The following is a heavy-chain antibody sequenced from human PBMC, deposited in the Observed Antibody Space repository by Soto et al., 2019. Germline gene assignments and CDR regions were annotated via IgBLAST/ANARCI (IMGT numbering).Heavy chain of an antibody. Sequence: EVQLVESGGGLVQPVGSLRLSFAASVVTFSSYWRHWVRNPPGKGRVWVSRINSDGSITSYADSVKGRFTISRDNAKTTLYLHMNSLRAEDTAVYYCARQEGAAFYYDGMDVWGQGTTVTVSS. CDR3: ARQEGAAFYYDGMDV. J-gene: IGHJ6*02. V-gene: IGHV3-74*01. CDR1: VVTFSSYW. CDR2: INSDGSIT.